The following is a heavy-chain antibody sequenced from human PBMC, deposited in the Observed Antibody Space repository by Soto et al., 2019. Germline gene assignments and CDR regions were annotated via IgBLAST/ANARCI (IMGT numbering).Heavy chain of an antibody. D-gene: IGHD4-17*01. J-gene: IGHJ6*03. V-gene: IGHV6-1*01. CDR1: GDSVSSNSAA. Sequence: SPTLSLTCAISGDSVSSNSAAWNWIRQSPSRGLEWLGRTYYRSKWYNDYAVSVKSRITINPDTSKNQFSLQLNSVTPEDTAVYYCARDRERGDYDYYYMDVWGKGTTVTVSS. CDR3: ARDRERGDYDYYYMDV. CDR2: TYYRSKWYN.